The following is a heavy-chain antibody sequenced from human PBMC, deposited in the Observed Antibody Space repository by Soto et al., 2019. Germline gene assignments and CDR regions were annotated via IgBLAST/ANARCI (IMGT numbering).Heavy chain of an antibody. CDR1: VFAFNIYE. CDR2: ISTSGTTI. V-gene: IGHV3-48*03. Sequence: PGGPLRLSCAASVFAFNIYEINWVRQAPGQGLEWVSYISTSGTTIYYADSVKGRFTISRDNAKNFLYLQMNSLRAEDTAAYFCARVRPGYSYGYPNWFDPWGQGTLVTVSS. J-gene: IGHJ5*02. D-gene: IGHD5-18*01. CDR3: ARVRPGYSYGYPNWFDP.